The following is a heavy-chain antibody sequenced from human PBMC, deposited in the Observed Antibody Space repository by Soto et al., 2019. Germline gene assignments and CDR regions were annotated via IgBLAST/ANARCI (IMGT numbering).Heavy chain of an antibody. CDR1: GFSLSTSGVC. Sequence: ESGPTLVNPTQTLTLTCTFPGFSLSTSGVCVSWIRQPPGKALEWLARIDWDDDKYYSTSLKTRLTISKDTSKNQVVLTMTNMDPVDTATYYCARTPPLFALDAFDIWGQGTMVTVSS. J-gene: IGHJ3*02. V-gene: IGHV2-70*11. CDR3: ARTPPLFALDAFDI. CDR2: IDWDDDK. D-gene: IGHD3-3*01.